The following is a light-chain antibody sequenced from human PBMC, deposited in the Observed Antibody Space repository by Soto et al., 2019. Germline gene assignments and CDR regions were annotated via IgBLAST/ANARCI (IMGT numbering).Light chain of an antibody. J-gene: IGKJ2*01. Sequence: DIQMTQSPSSLSASVGDRVTITCRTSQNIYKYLSWYHHRPGKAPSLLIYDISTLQSGVSPRFSGSGSGTDFTLTIDSLRPADFGTYFCQQSQTRVTFGPGTKLEIK. CDR2: DIS. CDR3: QQSQTRVT. V-gene: IGKV1-39*01. CDR1: QNIYKY.